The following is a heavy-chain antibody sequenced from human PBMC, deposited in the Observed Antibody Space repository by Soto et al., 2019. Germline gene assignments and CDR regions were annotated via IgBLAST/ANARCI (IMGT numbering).Heavy chain of an antibody. CDR1: GFTA. D-gene: IGHD6-19*01. J-gene: IGHJ4*02. CDR3: AKLSSGWFGPFDY. V-gene: IGHV3-23*01. Sequence: GGSLRLSCAVSGFTAMSWVRQAPGKGLEWVSVISGSGGSTYYADSVKGRFTISRDNSKNTLYLQMNSLRAEDTAVYYCAKLSSGWFGPFDYWGQGTLVTVSS. CDR2: ISGSGGST.